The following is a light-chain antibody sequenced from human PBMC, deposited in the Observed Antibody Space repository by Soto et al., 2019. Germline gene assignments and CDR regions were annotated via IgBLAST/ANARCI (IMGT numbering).Light chain of an antibody. V-gene: IGKV3-20*01. J-gene: IGKJ1*01. Sequence: EIVLTQSPGTLSLSPGERATLSCRASQSVSNNYLAWYQQKPGQAPRLLIYGASNRATGIPDRFSGSGSGTDFTLTISRLEPEDYAEYYCQQYGSSGTFGQRTKVEIK. CDR2: GAS. CDR3: QQYGSSGT. CDR1: QSVSNNY.